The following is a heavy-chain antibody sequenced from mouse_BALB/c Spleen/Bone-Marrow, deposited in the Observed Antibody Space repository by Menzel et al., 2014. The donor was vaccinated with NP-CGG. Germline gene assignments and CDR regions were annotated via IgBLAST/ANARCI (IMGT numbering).Heavy chain of an antibody. CDR2: IYPGNVNT. V-gene: IGHV1S56*01. Sequence: VQLQESGPELVKPGSSVRISCKASGYTFTSYYIHWVKQRPGQGLEWIGWIYPGNVNTNYNEKFEDKATLTADKSSSTAYMHLSSLTSEDSAVNFYARGDYYRSPMDYWGQGTSVTVSS. CDR1: GYTFTSYY. CDR3: ARGDYYRSPMDY. J-gene: IGHJ4*01. D-gene: IGHD2-14*01.